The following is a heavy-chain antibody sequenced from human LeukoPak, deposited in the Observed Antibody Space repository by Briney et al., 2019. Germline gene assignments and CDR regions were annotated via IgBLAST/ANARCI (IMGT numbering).Heavy chain of an antibody. Sequence: SETLSLTCTVPGYSISSGYYWGWIRQPPGKGLEWIGSIYHSGSTYYNPSLKSRVTISVDTSKNQFSLKLSSVTAADTAVYYCASTQKQRTAMVRGVVDYWGQGTLVTVSS. CDR3: ASTQKQRTAMVRGVVDY. CDR2: IYHSGST. D-gene: IGHD3-10*01. V-gene: IGHV4-38-2*02. J-gene: IGHJ4*02. CDR1: GYSISSGYY.